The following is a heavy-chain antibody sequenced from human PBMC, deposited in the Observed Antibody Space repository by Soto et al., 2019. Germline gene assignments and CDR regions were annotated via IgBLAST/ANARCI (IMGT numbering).Heavy chain of an antibody. V-gene: IGHV3-49*03. J-gene: IGHJ3*02. CDR1: GFTFGDYA. D-gene: IGHD2-21*02. Sequence: PVGSLRLSCTASGFTFGDYAMSWFRRARGKGLEWVGFIRSKAYGGTTEYAASVKGRFTISRDDSKSIAYLQMNSLKTEDTAVYYGMGVVTAIRAFDIWGQGTMVTVSS. CDR2: IRSKAYGGTT. CDR3: MGVVTAIRAFDI.